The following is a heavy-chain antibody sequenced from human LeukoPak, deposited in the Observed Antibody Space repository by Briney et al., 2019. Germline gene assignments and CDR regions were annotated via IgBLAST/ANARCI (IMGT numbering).Heavy chain of an antibody. D-gene: IGHD4-17*01. CDR2: MDSDGRFT. Sequence: GGSLRLSCAASGFTFSDYWMHWVRQAPGKGLMWVSRMDSDGRFTTYADSVKGRFTISRDNSKNTLYLRTSSLRAEDTAVYYCARASTTVPNLLDHWGRGTLVTVSS. CDR3: ARASTTVPNLLDH. J-gene: IGHJ4*02. V-gene: IGHV3-74*01. CDR1: GFTFSDYW.